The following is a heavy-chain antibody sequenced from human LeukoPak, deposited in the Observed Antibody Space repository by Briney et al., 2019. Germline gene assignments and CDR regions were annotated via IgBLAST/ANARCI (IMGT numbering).Heavy chain of an antibody. CDR1: GGSISSSNW. CDR3: ARAGGGDILTGYLNFDY. CDR2: IYHSGST. Sequence: TSETLSLTCAVSGGSISSSNWWSWVRQPPGKGLEWIGEIYHSGSTNYNPSLKSRVTISVDKSKNQFSLKLSSVTAADTAVYYCARAGGGDILTGYLNFDYWGQGTLVTVSS. D-gene: IGHD3-9*01. J-gene: IGHJ4*02. V-gene: IGHV4-4*02.